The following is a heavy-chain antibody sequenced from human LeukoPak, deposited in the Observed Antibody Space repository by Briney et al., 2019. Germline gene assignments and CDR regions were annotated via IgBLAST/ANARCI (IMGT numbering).Heavy chain of an antibody. J-gene: IGHJ4*02. D-gene: IGHD2-15*01. CDR1: GGSISSGSYY. CDR2: IYTSGST. V-gene: IGHV4-61*02. Sequence: SETLSLTCTVSGGSISSGSYYWSWIRQPAGKGLEWIGRIYTSGSTNYNPSLKSRVTISVDTSKNQFSLKLGSVTAADTAVYYCARDGPRGGPYFDYWGQGILVTVSS. CDR3: ARDGPRGGPYFDY.